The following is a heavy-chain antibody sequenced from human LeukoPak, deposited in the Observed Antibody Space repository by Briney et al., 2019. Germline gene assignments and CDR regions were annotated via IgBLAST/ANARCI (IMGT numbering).Heavy chain of an antibody. CDR1: GFTFGDYA. D-gene: IGHD3-22*01. CDR2: IRSKAYGGTT. CDR3: TRANSYYYDSSGYRHYFDY. J-gene: IGHJ4*02. Sequence: RPGGSLRLSCTASGFTFGDYAMSWVRQAPGKGLEWVGFIRSKAYGGTTEYAASVKGRFTISRDDSKSIAYLQMNSLKTEDTAVYYCTRANSYYYDSSGYRHYFDYWGQGTLVTVSS. V-gene: IGHV3-49*04.